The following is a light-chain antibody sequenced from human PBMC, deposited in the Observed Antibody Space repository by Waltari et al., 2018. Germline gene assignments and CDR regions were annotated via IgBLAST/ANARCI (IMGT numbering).Light chain of an antibody. CDR2: KVS. CDR1: QSVSDW. J-gene: IGKJ2*01. CDR3: QHFFNYPYT. Sequence: DIQMTQSPSTLSASVGDRVTIACRASQSVSDWLVWYQQKPGEAPKVLIYKVSSLENVVPPRFSGSGFGTEFNLTITSLQPDDFATYYCQHFFNYPYTFGQGTKLE. V-gene: IGKV1-5*03.